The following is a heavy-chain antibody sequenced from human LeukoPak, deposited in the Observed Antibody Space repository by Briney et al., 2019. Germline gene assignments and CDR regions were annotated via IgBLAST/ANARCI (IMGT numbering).Heavy chain of an antibody. J-gene: IGHJ4*02. Sequence: SDTLSLTCAVSGYSISSSNWWGWIRQPPGKGLEWIGCIHYSGSTYYNPSLKSRVTMSVDTSKNQFSLKLSSVTAADTAVYYCARLIVATTKRMFRFDYWGQGTLVTVSS. CDR3: ARLIVATTKRMFRFDY. V-gene: IGHV4-28*01. CDR1: GYSISSSNW. D-gene: IGHD5-12*01. CDR2: IHYSGST.